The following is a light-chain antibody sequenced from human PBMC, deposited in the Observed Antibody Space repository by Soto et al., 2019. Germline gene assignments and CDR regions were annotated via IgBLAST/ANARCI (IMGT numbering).Light chain of an antibody. V-gene: IGLV2-23*02. Sequence: QSVLTQSASVSGSPGQSITISCTGTSSDIGSYNLVSWYQQHPGKAPKPMIYEVNKRPSGLSNRFSGSKSGNTASLTISGLQAEDEADYYCCSYAGSSTLVFGGGTKLTVL. CDR1: SSDIGSYNL. J-gene: IGLJ2*01. CDR3: CSYAGSSTLV. CDR2: EVN.